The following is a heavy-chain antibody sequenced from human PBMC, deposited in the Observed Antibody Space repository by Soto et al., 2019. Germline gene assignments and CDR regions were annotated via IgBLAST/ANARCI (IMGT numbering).Heavy chain of an antibody. CDR2: IYPGDYDT. J-gene: IGHJ3*02. CDR3: ARPLDGTDDFDI. Sequence: PGDSLKISCMGSGYSFTSYWIGWVRQMPGKGLEWMGIIYPGDYDTRYSPSFQGQVTISADKSISTAYLQWSSLKAWETAMYYCARPLDGTDDFDIWGRGTMVTVS. CDR1: GYSFTSYW. D-gene: IGHD1-1*01. V-gene: IGHV5-51*01.